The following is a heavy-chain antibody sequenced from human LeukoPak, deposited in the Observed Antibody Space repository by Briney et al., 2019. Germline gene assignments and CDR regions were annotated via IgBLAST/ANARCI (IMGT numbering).Heavy chain of an antibody. D-gene: IGHD2-2*01. CDR2: IRSKAYGGTT. CDR3: TRRGYCSSTSCGDMDV. J-gene: IGHJ6*03. Sequence: PGRSLRLSCTASGFTFGDYAMSWVRQAPGKGLEWVGFIRSKAYGGTTEYAASVKGRFTISRHDSKSIAYLQMNSLKTEDTAVYYCTRRGYCSSTSCGDMDVWGKGTTVTVSS. CDR1: GFTFGDYA. V-gene: IGHV3-49*04.